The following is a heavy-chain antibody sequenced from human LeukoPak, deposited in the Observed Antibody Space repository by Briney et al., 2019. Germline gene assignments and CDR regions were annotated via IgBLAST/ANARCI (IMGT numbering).Heavy chain of an antibody. CDR2: MYYSGFT. CDR1: GGSLYSSTYT. CDR3: ASSPSMVRGVTDWFDP. J-gene: IGHJ5*02. D-gene: IGHD3-10*01. V-gene: IGHV4-39*02. Sequence: SETLSLTCSVSGGSLYSSTYTWGWIRQPPGKGLEWVGSMYYSGFTYYNPSLKSRVTISMDTSKNHFSLKLNSVTAADTAVYYCASSPSMVRGVTDWFDPWGQGTLVTVSS.